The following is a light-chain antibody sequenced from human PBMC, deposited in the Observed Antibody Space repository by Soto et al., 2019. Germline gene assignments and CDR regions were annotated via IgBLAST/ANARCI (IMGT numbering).Light chain of an antibody. V-gene: IGKV3-11*01. CDR2: YAS. CDR3: HQRSKWPPLT. Sequence: EIVLTQSPATLSLSLGARATLSCRASQSVSSYLAWYQQKPGQAPRLLIYYASNRAASIPARFSGSGSGTDLPLTISSLEPEDFAVYYCHQRSKWPPLTYGGGTKLEI. CDR1: QSVSSY. J-gene: IGKJ4*01.